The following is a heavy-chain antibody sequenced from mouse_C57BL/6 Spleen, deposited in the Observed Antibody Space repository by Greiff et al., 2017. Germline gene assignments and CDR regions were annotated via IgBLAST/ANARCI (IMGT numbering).Heavy chain of an antibody. J-gene: IGHJ2*01. Sequence: EVQLQQSGPELVKPGASVKMSCKASGYTFTDYNMHWVKQTHGKSLEWIGYINPNNGGTSYTQKFKGKGTLTVNKSSSTAYMELRSLTSEDSAVYYCARGLYDYDAEVDYGGQGTTLTVSS. D-gene: IGHD2-4*01. CDR2: INPNNGGT. V-gene: IGHV1-22*01. CDR1: GYTFTDYN. CDR3: ARGLYDYDAEVDY.